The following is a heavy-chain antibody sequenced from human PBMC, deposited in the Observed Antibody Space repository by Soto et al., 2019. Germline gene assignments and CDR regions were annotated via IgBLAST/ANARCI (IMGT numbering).Heavy chain of an antibody. CDR1: GFTFRSYS. V-gene: IGHV3-21*01. CDR3: ARGCIVGAISAFDI. CDR2: ISSSSSYI. Sequence: GGSLRLSCAASGFTFRSYSMNWVRQAPGKGLEWVSSISSSSSYIYYADSVKGRFTISRGNAKNSLYLQMNSLRAEDTAVYYCARGCIVGAISAFDIWGQGTMVTVSS. J-gene: IGHJ3*02. D-gene: IGHD1-26*01.